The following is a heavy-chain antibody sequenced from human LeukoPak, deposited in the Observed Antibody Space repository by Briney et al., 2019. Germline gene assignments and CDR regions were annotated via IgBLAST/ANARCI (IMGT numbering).Heavy chain of an antibody. CDR3: AHRRAGSYYNSYFDY. D-gene: IGHD3-10*01. V-gene: IGHV2-5*01. CDR1: GFSLSTSGVG. CDR2: IYWNDDK. Sequence: SGPTLVKPTQTLTLTCTFSGFSLSTSGVGVGWIRQPPGKALEWLALIYWNDDKRYSPSLKSRLTITKDTSKNQVVLTMTNMDPVDTATYCCAHRRAGSYYNSYFDYWGQGTLVTVSS. J-gene: IGHJ4*02.